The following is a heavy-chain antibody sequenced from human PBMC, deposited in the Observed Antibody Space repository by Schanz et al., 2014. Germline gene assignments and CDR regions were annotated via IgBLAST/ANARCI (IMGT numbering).Heavy chain of an antibody. V-gene: IGHV1-18*01. CDR2: INGYNGHT. Sequence: QVLQVQSGSELKKPGASVKVSCKASGYTFSSYGITWVRQAPGQGLEWMGWINGYNGHTLYAQKYQSRVTMTTDSSTSPSFMELTSLRLDDTAVYCCARDFSAYVGNYFDYWGQGTLVTVSS. J-gene: IGHJ4*02. CDR1: GYTFSSYG. D-gene: IGHD5-12*01. CDR3: ARDFSAYVGNYFDY.